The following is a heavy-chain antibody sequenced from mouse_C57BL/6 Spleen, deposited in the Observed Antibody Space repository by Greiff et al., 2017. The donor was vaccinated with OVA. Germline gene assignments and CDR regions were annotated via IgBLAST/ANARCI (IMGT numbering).Heavy chain of an antibody. Sequence: QVQLQQSGAELAKPGASVKLSCKASGYTFTSYWMHWVKQRPGQGLEWIGYINPSSGYTKYNQKFKDKATLTADKSSSTAYMQLSSLTYEDSAVYYCARERGLITTVVAPWSFDVWGTGTTVTVSS. D-gene: IGHD1-1*01. CDR3: ARERGLITTVVAPWSFDV. CDR2: INPSSGYT. J-gene: IGHJ1*03. CDR1: GYTFTSYW. V-gene: IGHV1-7*01.